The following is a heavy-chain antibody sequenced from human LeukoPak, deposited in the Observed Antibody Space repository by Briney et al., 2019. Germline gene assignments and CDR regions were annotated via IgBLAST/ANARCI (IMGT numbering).Heavy chain of an antibody. CDR1: GGSINNYY. D-gene: IGHD3-22*01. V-gene: IGHV4-59*01. CDR3: AKYDSDAAMFDP. Sequence: SETLSLTCTVSGGSINNYYWTWIRQPPGKGLEWSGYIYYTGRTYYNPSLQSRVTISLDTSQNQFSLKLSSVNAADTAVYYCAKYDSDAAMFDPWGRGTLVTISS. CDR2: IYYTGRT. J-gene: IGHJ5*02.